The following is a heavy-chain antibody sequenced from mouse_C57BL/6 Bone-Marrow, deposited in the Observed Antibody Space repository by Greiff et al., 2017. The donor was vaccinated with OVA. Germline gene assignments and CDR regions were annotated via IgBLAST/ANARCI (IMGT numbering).Heavy chain of an antibody. D-gene: IGHD1-1*01. J-gene: IGHJ3*01. CDR2: ISRGGDYI. CDR1: GFTFSSYA. V-gene: IGHV5-9-1*02. CDR3: TRNYYGIAY. Sequence: EVKLVESGEGLVKPGGSLKLSCAASGFTFSSYAMSWVRQTPEQRLEWVAYISRGGDYIYYADTVKGRFTISRDNARNTLYLQMSSLKSEDAAMYYYTRNYYGIAYWGQGTLVTVSA.